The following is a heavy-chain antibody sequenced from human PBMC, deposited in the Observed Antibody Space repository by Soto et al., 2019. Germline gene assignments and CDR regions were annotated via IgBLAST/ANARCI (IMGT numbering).Heavy chain of an antibody. CDR3: ARSSGTYPPSRYYYGLDV. D-gene: IGHD1-26*01. J-gene: IGHJ6*02. V-gene: IGHV1-18*01. CDR2: ISAYNGDT. CDR1: VYTFTSYA. Sequence: ASLKVSCKSPVYTFTSYAIHWVRPAPGQGLEWMGWISAYNGDTNYPQKFQARVTMTTDTSTSTAYLDLRSLRSDDTAVYYCARSSGTYPPSRYYYGLDVWGQGTTVTVS.